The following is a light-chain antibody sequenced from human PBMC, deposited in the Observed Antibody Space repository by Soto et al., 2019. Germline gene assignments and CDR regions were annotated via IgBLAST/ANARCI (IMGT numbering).Light chain of an antibody. V-gene: IGKV3-15*01. CDR2: GAS. J-gene: IGKJ4*01. CDR1: QSVSNS. CDR3: QPYNNWPPIT. Sequence: EIVITQSPATLSVSPGERATLSCRASQSVSNSLAWYQQKPGQAPRLLIYGASTRATGIPARFSGSGSGTEFTLTISSLQSEDFAVYYCQPYNNWPPITFGGGTKVEIK.